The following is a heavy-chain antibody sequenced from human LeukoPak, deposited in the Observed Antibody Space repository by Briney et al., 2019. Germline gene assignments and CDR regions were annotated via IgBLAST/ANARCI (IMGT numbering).Heavy chain of an antibody. J-gene: IGHJ4*02. D-gene: IGHD4-11*01. V-gene: IGHV1-18*01. CDR3: ARDDGTVTTADGFDY. Sequence: ASVKVSCKASGYTFTSYGISWVRQAPGQGLEWMGWISAYNGNTNYAQKLQGRVTMTTDTSTSTAYMELRSLRSGDTAVYYCARDDGTVTTADGFDYWGQGTLVTVSS. CDR2: ISAYNGNT. CDR1: GYTFTSYG.